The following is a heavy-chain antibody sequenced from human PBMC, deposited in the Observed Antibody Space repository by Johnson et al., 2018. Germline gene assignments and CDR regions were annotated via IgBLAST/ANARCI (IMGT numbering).Heavy chain of an antibody. CDR2: IFYTGST. V-gene: IGHV4-59*01. Sequence: QVQLQESGPGLVKPSETLSLTCTVSGVSISDFYWSWIRQPPGKGLEWVGYIFYTGSTDYNPSLKSRGNISGDTSKNQFSRKLPSVTAADTAVYYCARLLGGYTDGYGYYYMDVWCKGTAVTVSS. CDR1: GVSISDFY. J-gene: IGHJ6*03. D-gene: IGHD5-18*01. CDR3: ARLLGGYTDGYGYYYMDV.